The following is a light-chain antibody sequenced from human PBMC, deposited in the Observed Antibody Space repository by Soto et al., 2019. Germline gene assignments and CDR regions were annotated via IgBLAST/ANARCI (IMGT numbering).Light chain of an antibody. CDR3: QQYGSSPFT. CDR1: QSVTSNY. V-gene: IGKV3-20*01. CDR2: GAS. J-gene: IGKJ4*01. Sequence: EIVLTQSPGTLSLSPGERATLSCRASQSVTSNYLAWYQQKPGQAPRLLSYGASSRAIGIPDRFSGSGSGTDFTLAISMLEPEDFAVYYCQQYGSSPFTFAGGTKVEI.